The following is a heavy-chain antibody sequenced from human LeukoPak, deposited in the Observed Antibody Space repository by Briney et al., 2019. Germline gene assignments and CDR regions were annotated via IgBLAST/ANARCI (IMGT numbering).Heavy chain of an antibody. CDR2: IYHSGST. V-gene: IGHV4-38-2*02. CDR1: GYSISSGYH. D-gene: IGHD2-8*01. CDR3: ARDPIYCTNGVCYDKPNWFDP. Sequence: SETLSLTCTVSGYSISSGYHWGWIRQPPGKGLEWIGSIYHSGSTYYNPSLKSRVTISVDTSKNQFSLKLRSVTAADTAVYYCARDPIYCTNGVCYDKPNWFDPWGQGTLVTVSS. J-gene: IGHJ5*02.